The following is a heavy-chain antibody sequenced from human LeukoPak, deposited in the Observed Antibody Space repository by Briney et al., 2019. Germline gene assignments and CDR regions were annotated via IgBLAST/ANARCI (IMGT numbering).Heavy chain of an antibody. V-gene: IGHV3-23*01. Sequence: GGSLRLSCAASGFTFSSYAMSWVRQAPGKGLEWVSGISGSGDNTYYADSVKGRFTISRDNSKNTLYVQVNSLGTEDTAVYYCAKGSSPLGHFDCWGQGTLVTVSS. CDR2: ISGSGDNT. D-gene: IGHD6-13*01. CDR1: GFTFSSYA. J-gene: IGHJ4*02. CDR3: AKGSSPLGHFDC.